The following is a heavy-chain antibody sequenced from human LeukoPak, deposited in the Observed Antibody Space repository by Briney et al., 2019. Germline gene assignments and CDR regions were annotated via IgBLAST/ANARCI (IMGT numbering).Heavy chain of an antibody. Sequence: GSLRLSCGASGFTFNGYYMTWIRQAPGKGLEWVGYIYYSGSTNYNPSLKSRVTISVDSSKNQFSLKLSSVTAADTAVYYCARTTEGGYTYDYFYYYYMDVWGKGTTVTISS. D-gene: IGHD5-18*01. CDR2: IYYSGST. V-gene: IGHV4-59*01. CDR3: ARTTEGGYTYDYFYYYYMDV. J-gene: IGHJ6*03. CDR1: GFTFNGYY.